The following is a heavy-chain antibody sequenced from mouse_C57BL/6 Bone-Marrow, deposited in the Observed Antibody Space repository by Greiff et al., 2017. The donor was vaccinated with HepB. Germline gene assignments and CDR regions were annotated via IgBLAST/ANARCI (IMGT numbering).Heavy chain of an antibody. CDR2: IYPGDGDT. CDR1: GYAFSSSW. J-gene: IGHJ4*01. Sequence: QVQLKESGPELVKPGASVKISCKASGYAFSSSWMNWVKQRPGKGLEWIGRIYPGDGDTNYNGKFKGKATLTADKSSSTAYMQLSSLTSEDSAVYFCANFPGAMDYWGQGTSVTVSS. CDR3: ANFPGAMDY. V-gene: IGHV1-82*01.